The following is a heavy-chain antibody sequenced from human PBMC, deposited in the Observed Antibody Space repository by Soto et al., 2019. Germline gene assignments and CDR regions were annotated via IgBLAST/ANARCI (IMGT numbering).Heavy chain of an antibody. V-gene: IGHV5-10-1*01. J-gene: IGHJ4*02. CDR3: ARQIYDSDTGPNFQYYFDS. CDR1: GYSFAGYW. Sequence: GALKIACKGSGYSFAGYWITWVRHEPGKGLEWMGRIDPSDSQTYYSPSFRGHVTISVTKSITTVFLQWSSLRASDTAMYYCARQIYDSDTGPNFQYYFDSWGQGTPVTVSS. D-gene: IGHD3-22*01. CDR2: IDPSDSQT.